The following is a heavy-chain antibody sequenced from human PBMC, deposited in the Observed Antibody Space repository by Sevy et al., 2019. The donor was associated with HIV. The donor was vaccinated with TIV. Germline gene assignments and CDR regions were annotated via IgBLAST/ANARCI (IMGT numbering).Heavy chain of an antibody. CDR1: GYTFTSYT. D-gene: IGHD4-4*01. V-gene: IGHV1-3*01. CDR3: ARPAYDYTNYGLDY. CDR2: INAANGDT. J-gene: IGHJ4*02. Sequence: ASVEVSCKTSGYTFTSYTIYWVRQAPGERLEWMGWINAANGDTKYSQKFQGRVTITRDTSATTVYMELGSLRSEDTAVYYCARPAYDYTNYGLDYWGQGTLVTVSS.